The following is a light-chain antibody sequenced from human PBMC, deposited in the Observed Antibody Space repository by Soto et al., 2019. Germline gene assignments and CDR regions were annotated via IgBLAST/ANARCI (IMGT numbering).Light chain of an antibody. CDR3: QQREHWPPIT. J-gene: IGKJ5*01. CDR1: QNIDNY. Sequence: ETVLTQSPASLSLSPGERATLSCRASQNIDNYLAWYQQKPRQPPSLLIFDTSYRAAGVPARFSGSGSGTDFTLTISSLEPEDFAVYYCQQREHWPPITFGQGTRLE. CDR2: DTS. V-gene: IGKV3-11*01.